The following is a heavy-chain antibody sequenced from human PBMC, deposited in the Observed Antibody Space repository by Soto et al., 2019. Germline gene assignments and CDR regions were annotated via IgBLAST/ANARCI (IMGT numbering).Heavy chain of an antibody. D-gene: IGHD3-22*01. CDR3: ARDRDYYDSRGDYGMDV. J-gene: IGHJ6*02. CDR1: GGSISSYY. CDR2: IYYSGST. V-gene: IGHV4-59*01. Sequence: SETLSLTCTVSGGSISSYYWSWILQPPGKGLEWIGYIYYSGSTNYNPSLKSRVTISVDTSKNQFSLKLSSVTAADTAVYYCARDRDYYDSRGDYGMDVWGQGTTVTVSS.